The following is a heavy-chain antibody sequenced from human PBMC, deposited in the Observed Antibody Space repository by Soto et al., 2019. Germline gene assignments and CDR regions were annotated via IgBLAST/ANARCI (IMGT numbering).Heavy chain of an antibody. CDR1: GFTFSSYG. V-gene: IGHV3-33*01. D-gene: IGHD2-15*01. CDR3: ARQGYCSGGSCYSSSCDY. Sequence: QVQLVESGGGVVQPGRSLRLSCAASGFTFSSYGMHWVRQAPGKGLEWVAVIWYDGSNKYYADSVKGRFTMSRDNSKNTLYLQMNSLRAEDTAVYYCARQGYCSGGSCYSSSCDYWGQGTLVTVSS. J-gene: IGHJ4*02. CDR2: IWYDGSNK.